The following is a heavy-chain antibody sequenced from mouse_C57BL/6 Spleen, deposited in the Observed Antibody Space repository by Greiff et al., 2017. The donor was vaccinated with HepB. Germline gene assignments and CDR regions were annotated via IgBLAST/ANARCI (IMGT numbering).Heavy chain of an antibody. CDR1: GFTFSDYG. V-gene: IGHV5-15*01. D-gene: IGHD1-1*01. Sequence: EVMLVESGGGLVQPGGSLKLSCAASGFTFSDYGLAWVRQAPRKGPEWVAFISNLAYSIYYADTLTGRFTISRENAKNTLYLDRSSLRSEDTAMYYCARQSSSYGGYFDVWGTGTTVTVSS. CDR2: ISNLAYSI. CDR3: ARQSSSYGGYFDV. J-gene: IGHJ1*03.